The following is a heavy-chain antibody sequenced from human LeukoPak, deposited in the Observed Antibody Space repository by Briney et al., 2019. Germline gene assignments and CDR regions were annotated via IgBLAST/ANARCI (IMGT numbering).Heavy chain of an antibody. J-gene: IGHJ4*02. D-gene: IGHD3-10*01. CDR3: ARAIWFGEARDY. CDR2: IYSSGST. CDR1: GDSISSGSYY. Sequence: SQTLSLTCTVSGDSISSGSYYWSWIRQPAGKGLEWIGRIYSSGSTNYNPSLKSRVTISVDSSKNQFSLRLNSVTAADTAVYYCARAIWFGEARDYWGQGTLVTVSS. V-gene: IGHV4-61*02.